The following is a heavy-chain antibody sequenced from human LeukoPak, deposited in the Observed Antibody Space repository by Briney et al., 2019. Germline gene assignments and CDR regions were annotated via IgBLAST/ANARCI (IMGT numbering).Heavy chain of an antibody. Sequence: ASVKVSCKASGYTFTSYAMHWVRQAPGQRLEWMGWINAGNGNTKYSQKFQGRVTITRDTSASTAYMELSSLRSEDTAVYHCARGGSGSYRFGYWGQGTLVTVSS. CDR1: GYTFTSYA. J-gene: IGHJ4*02. CDR2: INAGNGNT. V-gene: IGHV1-3*01. CDR3: ARGGSGSYRFGY. D-gene: IGHD1-26*01.